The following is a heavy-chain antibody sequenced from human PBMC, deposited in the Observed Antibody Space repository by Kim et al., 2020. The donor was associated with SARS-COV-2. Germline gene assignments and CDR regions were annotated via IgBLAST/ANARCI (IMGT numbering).Heavy chain of an antibody. V-gene: IGHV1-69*13. Sequence: SVKVSCKASGGTFSSYAISWVRQAPGQGLEWMGGIIPIFGTANYAQKFQGRVTITADESTSTAYMELSSLRSEDTAVYYCASRTGYTHYYFDYWGQGTLVTVSS. D-gene: IGHD6-13*01. CDR1: GGTFSSYA. CDR2: IIPIFGTA. J-gene: IGHJ4*02. CDR3: ASRTGYTHYYFDY.